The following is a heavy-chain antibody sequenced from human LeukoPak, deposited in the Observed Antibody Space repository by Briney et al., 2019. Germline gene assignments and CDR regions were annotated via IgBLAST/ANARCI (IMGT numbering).Heavy chain of an antibody. CDR3: ARDRVPGYYYGMDV. D-gene: IGHD3-10*01. Sequence: PGGSLRLSCAASGFTFSSYARHWVRQAPGKGLEWVAVISYDGSNKYYADSVKGRFTISRDNSKNTLYLQMNSLRAEDTAVYYCARDRVPGYYYGMDVWGQGTTVTVSS. J-gene: IGHJ6*02. CDR2: ISYDGSNK. V-gene: IGHV3-30-3*01. CDR1: GFTFSSYA.